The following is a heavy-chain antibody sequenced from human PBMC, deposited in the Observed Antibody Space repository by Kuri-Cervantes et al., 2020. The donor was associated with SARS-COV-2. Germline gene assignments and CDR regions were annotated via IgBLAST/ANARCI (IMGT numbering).Heavy chain of an antibody. CDR1: GGSFSGYY. CDR3: ARAGSLLWSGDLLSRFDY. J-gene: IGHJ4*02. CDR2: IYHSVST. Sequence: SQGLSHTSALYGGSFSGYYSSCIRPPPGGRLEWSGEIYHSVSTNYNTSLKSRVTISVDTSKNQFSLKLSSVTAADTAVYYCARAGSLLWSGDLLSRFDYWGQGTLVTVSS. V-gene: IGHV4-34*01. D-gene: IGHD3-10*01.